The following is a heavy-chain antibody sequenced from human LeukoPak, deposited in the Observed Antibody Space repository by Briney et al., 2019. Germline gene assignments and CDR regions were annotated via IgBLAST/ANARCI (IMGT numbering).Heavy chain of an antibody. CDR2: IRQDGSEK. CDR3: AREADLGTTISGSFDI. V-gene: IGHV3-7*01. D-gene: IGHD5-24*01. Sequence: GGSLRLSCAASGFTLSRYWMSWVRQAPGKGLEWVASIRQDGSEKYSVDSVKGRFTVSRDNAKNSLYLQMNSLRAADTALYYCAREADLGTTISGSFDIWGQGTMVTVSS. J-gene: IGHJ3*02. CDR1: GFTLSRYW.